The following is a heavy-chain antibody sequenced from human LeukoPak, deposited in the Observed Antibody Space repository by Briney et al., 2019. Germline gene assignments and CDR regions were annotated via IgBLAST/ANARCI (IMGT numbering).Heavy chain of an antibody. J-gene: IGHJ6*03. Sequence: GGSLRLSCAASGFTFSSYAMHWVRQAPGKGLEWVAVISYDGSNKYYADSVKGRFTISRDNSKNTLYLQMNSLRAEDTAVYYRARDKGYYGTSTAYYMDVWGKGTTVTVSS. V-gene: IGHV3-30*04. CDR3: ARDKGYYGTSTAYYMDV. CDR1: GFTFSSYA. CDR2: ISYDGSNK. D-gene: IGHD2-2*01.